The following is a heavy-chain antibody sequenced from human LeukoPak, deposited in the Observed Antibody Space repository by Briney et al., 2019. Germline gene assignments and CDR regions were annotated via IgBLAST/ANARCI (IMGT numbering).Heavy chain of an antibody. Sequence: GGSLRLSCAASGFTFSNSAMTWVRQTPGEGLEWGSAISGSGGATVYTDSVKGRFAISRDNSKNTLWLQMNSLRAEDTPIYYCTKGGSYAPLDYWGQGALVTVSS. CDR3: TKGGSYAPLDY. V-gene: IGHV3-23*01. CDR2: ISGSGGAT. D-gene: IGHD1-26*01. CDR1: GFTFSNSA. J-gene: IGHJ4*02.